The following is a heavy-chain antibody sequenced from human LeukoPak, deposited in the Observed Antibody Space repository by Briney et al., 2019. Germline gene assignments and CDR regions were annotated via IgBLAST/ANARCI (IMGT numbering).Heavy chain of an antibody. CDR3: ARDLNPGYCSGGSCYSNYYGMDV. J-gene: IGHJ6*02. V-gene: IGHV1-18*01. CDR1: GYNFTTYG. D-gene: IGHD2-15*01. CDR2: INPYNGNT. Sequence: ASVKVSCKASGYNFTTYGISWVRPAPGHGLEWMGWINPYNGNTLYAQMLQGRVTMTTDTSASTAYLELRSLISDDTAVYYCARDLNPGYCSGGSCYSNYYGMDVWGQGTTVTVSS.